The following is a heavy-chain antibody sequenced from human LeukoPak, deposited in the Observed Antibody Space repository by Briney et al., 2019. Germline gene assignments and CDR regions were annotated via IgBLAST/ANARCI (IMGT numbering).Heavy chain of an antibody. D-gene: IGHD3-16*02. CDR3: AKLRIMITFGGVIVKKPCDY. V-gene: IGHV3-23*01. Sequence: TGGSLRLSCAASGFTFSSYAMSWVRQAPGKGLEWVSAISGSGGSTYYADSVKGRFTISRDNSKNTLYLQMNSLRAEDTAVYYCAKLRIMITFGGVIVKKPCDYWGQGTLVTVSS. J-gene: IGHJ4*02. CDR2: ISGSGGST. CDR1: GFTFSSYA.